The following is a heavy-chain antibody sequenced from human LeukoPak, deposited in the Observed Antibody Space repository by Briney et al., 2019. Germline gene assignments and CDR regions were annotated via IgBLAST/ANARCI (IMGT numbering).Heavy chain of an antibody. CDR1: GCPVSRNY. D-gene: IGHD3-22*01. J-gene: IGHJ5*02. V-gene: IGHV3-53*01. Sequence: GGSLRLSCAASGCPVSRNYMIWVGQAPGKGLEWVSVLYRGGETYYADSVKGRFTISRDNYKNTLYLQMNSLRAEDTAVYYCARGTSYYSSSGHYSEPFDAWGQGTLVTVSS. CDR2: LYRGGET. CDR3: ARGTSYYSSSGHYSEPFDA.